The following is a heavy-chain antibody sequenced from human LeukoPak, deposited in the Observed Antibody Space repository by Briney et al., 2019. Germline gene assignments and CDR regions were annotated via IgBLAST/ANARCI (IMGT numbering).Heavy chain of an antibody. CDR2: IHPSGGST. CDR1: GYTFTSYY. D-gene: IGHD3-9*01. V-gene: IGHV1-46*01. J-gene: IGHJ4*02. Sequence: GASVKVSCKASGYTFTSYYMYWVRQAPGQGRAWMGIIHPSGGSTSYAQKFQGRVTMTRDTSTSTVYMELSSLRSEDTAVYYCARALLYDILTGYSLSGFDYWGQGTLVTVSS. CDR3: ARALLYDILTGYSLSGFDY.